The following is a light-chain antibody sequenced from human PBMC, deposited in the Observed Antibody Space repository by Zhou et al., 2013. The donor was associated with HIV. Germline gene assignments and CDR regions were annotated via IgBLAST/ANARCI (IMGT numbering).Light chain of an antibody. V-gene: IGKV1-39*01. CDR3: QQTYTSPFT. Sequence: DIQMTQSPSSLSASVGDRVTVTCRASQSITSFLNWYQQRPGKAPKLLIYGASDLQSGVPSRFSGSGSGTDFTLTISSLQPEDFASYYCQQTYTSPFTFGPGTKV. CDR2: GAS. J-gene: IGKJ3*01. CDR1: QSITSF.